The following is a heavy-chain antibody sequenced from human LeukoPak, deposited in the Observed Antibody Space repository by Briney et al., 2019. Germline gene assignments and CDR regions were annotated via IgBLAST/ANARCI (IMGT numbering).Heavy chain of an antibody. J-gene: IGHJ4*02. V-gene: IGHV3-23*01. CDR3: ARGMVEQQLVLAY. CDR2: ISGSGGST. Sequence: PGGSLRLSCAASGFTFSSYAMSWVRQAPGKGLEWVSAISGSGGSTYYADSVKGRFTISRDNSKNTLYLQMNSLRAEDTAVYYCARGMVEQQLVLAYWGQGTLITVSS. CDR1: GFTFSSYA. D-gene: IGHD6-13*01.